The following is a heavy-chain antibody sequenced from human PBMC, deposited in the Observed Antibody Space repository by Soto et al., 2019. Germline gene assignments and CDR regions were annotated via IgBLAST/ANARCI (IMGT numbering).Heavy chain of an antibody. Sequence: ASVKVSCKASGYTFTSYDINWVRQATGQGLEWMGWMNPNSGNTGYAQKFQGRVTMTRNTSISTAYMELGSLRSEDTAVYYCARSPSCRKCMTTVVLPVEGIWFDPWGQGTLVTVSS. CDR1: GYTFTSYD. V-gene: IGHV1-8*01. CDR3: ARSPSCRKCMTTVVLPVEGIWFDP. D-gene: IGHD4-17*01. J-gene: IGHJ5*02. CDR2: MNPNSGNT.